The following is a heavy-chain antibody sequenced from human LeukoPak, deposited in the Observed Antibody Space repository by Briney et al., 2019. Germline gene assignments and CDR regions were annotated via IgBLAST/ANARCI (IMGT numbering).Heavy chain of an antibody. V-gene: IGHV3-33*01. D-gene: IGHD1-26*01. J-gene: IGHJ4*02. CDR1: GFIFSNHD. CDR3: GRERGADAFDLFDY. Sequence: GGSLRLSCVTSGFIFSNHDMLWVRQAPGKGLEWLAVICYDGSNENYADSVKGRFTISRDHSKNTVYLQMSSLRVEDTAVYYCGRERGADAFDLFDYLGQGTLVTVSS. CDR2: ICYDGSNE.